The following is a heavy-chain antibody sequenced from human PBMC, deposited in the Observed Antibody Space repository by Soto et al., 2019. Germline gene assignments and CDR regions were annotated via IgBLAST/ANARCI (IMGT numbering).Heavy chain of an antibody. CDR3: AQDLVGSNADYYDY. Sequence: GGSPRLSCAASGFRFSDYYMSGIRQAPGKGLEWVSYISSSGRTIQYADSAKGRFTISRENSKNTLYLQMNSLRAEDAAVYYCAQDLVGSNADYYDYWGQGTLVTVSS. V-gene: IGHV3-11*01. CDR2: ISSSGRTI. CDR1: GFRFSDYY. J-gene: IGHJ4*02. D-gene: IGHD2-15*01.